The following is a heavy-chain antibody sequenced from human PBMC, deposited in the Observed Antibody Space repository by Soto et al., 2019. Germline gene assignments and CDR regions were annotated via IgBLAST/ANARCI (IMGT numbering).Heavy chain of an antibody. Sequence: SETLSLTCTVSGGSLSSSSYYWVWIRQPPGKGLEWIGNIYYSGSTYYNPSLKSRVTISVDTSKNQFSLRLSSVTAADTAVYYCANLDYGDFGIDYWGQGTLVTVSS. J-gene: IGHJ4*02. D-gene: IGHD4-17*01. CDR1: GGSLSSSSYY. V-gene: IGHV4-39*01. CDR2: IYYSGST. CDR3: ANLDYGDFGIDY.